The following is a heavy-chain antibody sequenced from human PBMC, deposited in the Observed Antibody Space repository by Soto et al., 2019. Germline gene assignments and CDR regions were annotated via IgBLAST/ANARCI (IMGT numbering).Heavy chain of an antibody. V-gene: IGHV4-39*07. J-gene: IGHJ6*02. CDR3: ARLRATILSDYYYYYYGMDV. D-gene: IGHD5-12*01. CDR2: IYYSGNT. Sequence: PSETLSLTCSVSSASLSSSTYYWSWIRQPPGRGPEWIGSIYYSGNTNYNPSLKSRVTISVDTSKNQFSLKLSSVTAADTAVYYCARLRATILSDYYYYYYGMDVWGQGTTVTVSS. CDR1: SASLSSSTYY.